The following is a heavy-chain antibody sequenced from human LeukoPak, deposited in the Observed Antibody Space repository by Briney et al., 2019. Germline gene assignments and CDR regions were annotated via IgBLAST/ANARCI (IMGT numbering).Heavy chain of an antibody. J-gene: IGHJ5*02. CDR2: ISSNGGST. D-gene: IGHD5-18*01. CDR1: GFTFSSYA. CDR3: ARAYSYGPNWFDR. Sequence: PGGSLRLSCAASGFTFSSYAMHWVRQAPGKGLEYVSAISSNGGSTYYANSVKGRFTISRDNSKNTLYLQMGSLRAEDLAVYYCARAYSYGPNWFDRWGQGTLVTVSS. V-gene: IGHV3-64*01.